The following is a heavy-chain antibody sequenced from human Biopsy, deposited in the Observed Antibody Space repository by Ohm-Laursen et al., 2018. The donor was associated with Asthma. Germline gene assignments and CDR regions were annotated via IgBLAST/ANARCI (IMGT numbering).Heavy chain of an antibody. J-gene: IGHJ3*02. V-gene: IGHV3-53*01. CDR1: GFTFHNYV. D-gene: IGHD4-23*01. CDR2: IYSGGGT. CDR3: ARAYGGSFFSGAFDI. Sequence: SLRLSCSASGFTFHNYVMHWVRQAPGKGLEWVSVIYSGGGTYYADPVQGRVTISRDNSKNTPSLQMNSLRAEDTAVYYCARAYGGSFFSGAFDIWGQGTMVTVSS.